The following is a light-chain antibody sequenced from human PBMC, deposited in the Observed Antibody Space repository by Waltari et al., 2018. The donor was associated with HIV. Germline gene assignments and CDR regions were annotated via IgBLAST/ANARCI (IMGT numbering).Light chain of an antibody. CDR3: CSYSTTITWV. J-gene: IGLJ3*02. CDR2: EVT. Sequence: QSALTQPASASGSPGQSFIISCTGTSSAVGTYHFVYWYQQHPGKAPKLIIYEVTKRPSGVSNRFSGSKSGNTASLTISGLQAEDEGDYYCCSYSTTITWVFGGGTKVTVL. CDR1: SSAVGTYHF. V-gene: IGLV2-23*02.